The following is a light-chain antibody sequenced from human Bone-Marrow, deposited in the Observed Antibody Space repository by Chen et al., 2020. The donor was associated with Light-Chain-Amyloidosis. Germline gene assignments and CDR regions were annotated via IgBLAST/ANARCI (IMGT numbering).Light chain of an antibody. V-gene: IGKV1-39*01. CDR1: QSISNY. CDR3: QQTYSAPRT. J-gene: IGKJ2*01. CDR2: AAS. Sequence: DIQMTQSPSSLSASVGDRVTITCRASQSISNYLNWFQQEPGRAPKLLIYAASSLQSGVPSRFSGSGSGTVFTLTISSLQPEDFATYYCQQTYSAPRTFGQGTKVEIK.